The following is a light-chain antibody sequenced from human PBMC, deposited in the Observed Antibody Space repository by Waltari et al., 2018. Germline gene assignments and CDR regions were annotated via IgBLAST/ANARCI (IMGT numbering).Light chain of an antibody. CDR3: QQTFSSPYT. Sequence: PRSPSSLPAPKGDRTPITCRASQSIIHYLNWYQQKQGTAPRLLITGASSLRGGVPSRFSGSGSGTDFSLTISSLQPKDFATYYCQQTFSSPYTFGQGTKLDI. CDR2: GAS. V-gene: IGKV1-39*01. J-gene: IGKJ2*01. CDR1: QSIIHY.